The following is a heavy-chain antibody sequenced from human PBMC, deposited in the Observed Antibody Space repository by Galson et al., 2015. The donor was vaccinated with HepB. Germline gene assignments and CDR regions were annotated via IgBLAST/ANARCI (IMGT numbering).Heavy chain of an antibody. V-gene: IGHV3-30*18. D-gene: IGHD3-22*01. CDR1: GFTFSSYG. CDR2: ISYDGSNK. CDR3: AKDRDSSGYRNWFDP. J-gene: IGHJ5*02. Sequence: SLRLSCAASGFTFSSYGMHWVRQAPGKGLEWVAVISYDGSNKYYADSVKGRFTISRDNSKNTLYLQMNSLRAEDTAVYYCAKDRDSSGYRNWFDPWGQGTLVTVSS.